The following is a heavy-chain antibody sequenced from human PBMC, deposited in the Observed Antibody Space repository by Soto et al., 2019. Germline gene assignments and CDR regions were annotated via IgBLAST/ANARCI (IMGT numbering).Heavy chain of an antibody. V-gene: IGHV4-34*01. CDR3: ARGRGVPAALRYFDY. J-gene: IGHJ4*02. CDR2: INHSGST. Sequence: SETLSLTCTVYGGSFSGYYWSWIRQPPGKGLEWIGEINHSGSTNYNPSLKSRVTISVDTSKNQFSLKLSSVTAADTAVYYCARGRGVPAALRYFDYWGQGTLVTVSS. CDR1: GGSFSGYY. D-gene: IGHD2-2*01.